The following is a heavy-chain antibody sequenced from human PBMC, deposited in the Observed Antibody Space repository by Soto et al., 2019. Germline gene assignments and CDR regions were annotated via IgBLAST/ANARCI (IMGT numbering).Heavy chain of an antibody. D-gene: IGHD3-22*01. Sequence: SETLSLTCAVYGGSFSGYYWSWIRQPPGKGLEWIGEINHSGSTNYNPSLKSRVTISVDTSKNQFSLKLTSVTAADTSVYYCAGLYPYESSGYHLNYWGQGTLVTVSS. V-gene: IGHV4-34*01. CDR3: AGLYPYESSGYHLNY. CDR2: INHSGST. CDR1: GGSFSGYY. J-gene: IGHJ4*02.